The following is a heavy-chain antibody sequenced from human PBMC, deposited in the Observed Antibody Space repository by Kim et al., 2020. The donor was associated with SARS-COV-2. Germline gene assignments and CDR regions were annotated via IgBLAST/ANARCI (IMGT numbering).Heavy chain of an antibody. CDR3: ARVVTYHYGMDV. V-gene: IGHV4-4*07. Sequence: NYNPSLKSRVIMSVDPSKNQFPRNLGSVIAADTAVYYCARVVTYHYGMDVWGQGTTVTVSS. J-gene: IGHJ6*02.